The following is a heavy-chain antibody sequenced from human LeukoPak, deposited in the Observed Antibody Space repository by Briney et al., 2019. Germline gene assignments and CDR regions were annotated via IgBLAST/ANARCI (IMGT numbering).Heavy chain of an antibody. Sequence: SETLSLTCTVSGDSVSSGSYHWSWIRQPPGKRLECIGYVYYSGNTNYNPSLKSRVTISVDTSKNQFSLKLSSVTAADTAVYYCARLAWFGELYFDQWGQGTLVSVSS. CDR3: ARLAWFGELYFDQ. D-gene: IGHD3-10*01. CDR2: VYYSGNT. V-gene: IGHV4-61*01. CDR1: GDSVSSGSYH. J-gene: IGHJ4*02.